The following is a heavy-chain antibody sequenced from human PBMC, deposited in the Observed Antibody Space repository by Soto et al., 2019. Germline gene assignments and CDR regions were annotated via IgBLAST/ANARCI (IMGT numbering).Heavy chain of an antibody. CDR2: ISGSGIST. V-gene: IGHV3-23*01. D-gene: IGHD4-4*01. Sequence: SGGSLRLSCAASGFTFSTYPMSWVRQAPGKGLEWVSGISGSGISTYYTDSVKGRFTISRDNSKNTVFLQMNSLRDEDTAVYYCVKPPVITASYYYDMDVWGQGTTVTVSS. J-gene: IGHJ6*02. CDR1: GFTFSTYP. CDR3: VKPPVITASYYYDMDV.